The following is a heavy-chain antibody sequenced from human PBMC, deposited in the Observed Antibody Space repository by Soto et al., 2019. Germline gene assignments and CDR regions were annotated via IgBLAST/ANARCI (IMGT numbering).Heavy chain of an antibody. D-gene: IGHD3-16*01. CDR2: FGNSDNR. CDR3: ARRGQRRFFDY. CDR1: GFTFAGSV. Sequence: EVQLLESGGGLVQPGGSLRLSCAASGFTFAGSVMSWVRQAPGEGLEWVSTFGNSDNRYYADSVKGRFTISRDNSKSTLYLQMNSLGAEDTAIYYCARRGQRRFFDYWGQGTLVTVSS. J-gene: IGHJ4*02. V-gene: IGHV3-23*01.